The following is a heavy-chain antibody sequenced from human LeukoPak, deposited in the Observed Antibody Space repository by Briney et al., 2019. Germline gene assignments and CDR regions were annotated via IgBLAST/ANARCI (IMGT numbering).Heavy chain of an antibody. CDR2: IYYSGST. D-gene: IGHD5-18*01. V-gene: IGHV4-39*01. CDR3: ARPRGYSLLSAGD. Sequence: PSETLSLTCTVSGGSISSSSYYWGWIRQPPGKGLEWIGSIYYSGSTYYNPSLKSRATISVDTSKNQFSLKLSSVTAADTAVYYCARPRGYSLLSAGDWGQGTLVTVSS. J-gene: IGHJ4*02. CDR1: GGSISSSSYY.